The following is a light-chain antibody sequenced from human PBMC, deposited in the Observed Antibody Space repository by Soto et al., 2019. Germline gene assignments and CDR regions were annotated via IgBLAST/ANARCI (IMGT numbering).Light chain of an antibody. Sequence: DIQMTQSPSTLSASVGDRVTITCRASQSISNWLAWYQQKPGKAPKLLIYDASNLESGVPSRFSGGGSVTEFTLTISGLQPDDFATYYCQQYNSYPNTFGQGTKLETK. V-gene: IGKV1-5*01. CDR3: QQYNSYPNT. J-gene: IGKJ2*01. CDR2: DAS. CDR1: QSISNW.